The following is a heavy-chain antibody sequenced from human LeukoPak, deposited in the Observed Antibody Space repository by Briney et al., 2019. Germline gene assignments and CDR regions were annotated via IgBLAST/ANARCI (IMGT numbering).Heavy chain of an antibody. CDR3: TRDELIVGATTRWFDP. V-gene: IGHV3-49*03. J-gene: IGHJ5*02. D-gene: IGHD1-26*01. CDR1: EFPFRNYW. Sequence: GSLRLSCAASEFPFRNYWMSWFRQAPGKGLEWVGFIRSKAYGGTTEYAASVKGRFTISRDDSKSIAYLQMNSLKTEDTAVYYCTRDELIVGATTRWFDPWGQGTLVTVSS. CDR2: IRSKAYGGTT.